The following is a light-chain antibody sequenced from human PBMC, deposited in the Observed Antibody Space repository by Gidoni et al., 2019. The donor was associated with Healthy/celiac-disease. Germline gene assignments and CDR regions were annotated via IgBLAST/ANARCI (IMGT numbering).Light chain of an antibody. V-gene: IGKV1-5*03. CDR1: QSISSW. J-gene: IGKJ4*01. Sequence: DIQMTQSPSTLSASVGDRVTITCRASQSISSWFAWYQQKPGKAPKLLIYKASSLESGVPSRFSGSGSGTEFTLTISSLQPDDFATYYCQQYNSYSPLPFGGGTKVEIK. CDR3: QQYNSYSPLP. CDR2: KAS.